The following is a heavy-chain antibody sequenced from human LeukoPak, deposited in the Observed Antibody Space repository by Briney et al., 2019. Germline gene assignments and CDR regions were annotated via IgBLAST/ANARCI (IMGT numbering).Heavy chain of an antibody. Sequence: GASVKVSCKASGYTFTSYYMHWVRQAPGQGLEWMGIINPSGGSTSYAQKFQGRVTMTRDMSTSTVYMELSSLKSEDKAVYYCARGGAAAGDSNWYFDLWGRGTLVTVSS. V-gene: IGHV1-46*01. J-gene: IGHJ2*01. CDR1: GYTFTSYY. CDR2: INPSGGST. CDR3: ARGGAAAGDSNWYFDL. D-gene: IGHD6-13*01.